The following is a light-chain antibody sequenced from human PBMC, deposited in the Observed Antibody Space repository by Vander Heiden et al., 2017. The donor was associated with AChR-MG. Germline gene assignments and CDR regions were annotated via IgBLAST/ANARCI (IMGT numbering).Light chain of an antibody. V-gene: IGLV2-11*01. CDR2: DVS. CDR3: CSYTGSYSLI. CDR1: SSDVGGYKY. Sequence: QSALTQPRSVSGSPGQSVTISCSGTSSDVGGYKYVSRYQQHPGQAPKLVIYDVSKRPSGVPDRFSGSKSGNTASLTISGLQAEEDADYYCCSYTGSYSLIFGGGTKLTVL. J-gene: IGLJ2*01.